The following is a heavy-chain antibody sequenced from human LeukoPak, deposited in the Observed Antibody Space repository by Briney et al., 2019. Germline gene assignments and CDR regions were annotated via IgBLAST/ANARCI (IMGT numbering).Heavy chain of an antibody. CDR1: GFTFSRYG. CDR2: ISYDGSNK. Sequence: PGGSLRLSCAASGFTFSRYGMSWVRQAPGKGLEWVAVISYDGSNKYYADSVKGRFTISRDNSKNTLYLQMNSLRAEDTAVYHCAKDSRMYYDFWSGYYGYYYMDVWGKGTTVTVSS. J-gene: IGHJ6*03. V-gene: IGHV3-30*18. CDR3: AKDSRMYYDFWSGYYGYYYMDV. D-gene: IGHD3-3*01.